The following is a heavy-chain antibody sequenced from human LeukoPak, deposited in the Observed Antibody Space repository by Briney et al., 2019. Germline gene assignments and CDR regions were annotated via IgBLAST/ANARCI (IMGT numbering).Heavy chain of an antibody. CDR3: ARETPHYYGSGSPKSLFDY. D-gene: IGHD3-10*01. CDR1: GYTFTGYY. CDR2: INPNSGGT. J-gene: IGHJ4*02. Sequence: ASVKVSCKASGYTFTGYYMHWVRQAPGQGLEWMGWINPNSGGTNYAQKFQGRVTMTRDTSISTAYMELRSLRSDDTAVYFCARETPHYYGSGSPKSLFDYWGQGTLVTVSS. V-gene: IGHV1-2*02.